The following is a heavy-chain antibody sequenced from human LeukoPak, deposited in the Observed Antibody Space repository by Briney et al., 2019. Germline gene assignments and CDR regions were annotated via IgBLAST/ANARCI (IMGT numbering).Heavy chain of an antibody. V-gene: IGHV4-34*01. CDR1: GGSFSGYY. CDR2: INHSGNT. CDR3: ARETAGGGYDY. D-gene: IGHD6-19*01. J-gene: IGHJ4*02. Sequence: SEILSLTCAVYGGSFSGYYWSWIRQPPGKGLEWIGEINHSGNTNYNPSLKSRVTISVDTSKNQFSLKLSSVTAADTAVYYCARETAGGGYDYWGQGTLVTVSS.